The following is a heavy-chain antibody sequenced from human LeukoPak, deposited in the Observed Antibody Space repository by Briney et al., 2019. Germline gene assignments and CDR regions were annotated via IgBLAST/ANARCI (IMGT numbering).Heavy chain of an antibody. CDR2: IIPIFGTA. Sequence: GASVKVSCKASGGTFSSYAISWVRQAPGQGLEWMGGIIPIFGTANYAQKFQGRVTITADESTSTAYMELSSLRAEDTAVYYCAKDQAVAGTVHFDYWGQGTLVTVSS. J-gene: IGHJ4*02. V-gene: IGHV1-69*13. D-gene: IGHD6-19*01. CDR1: GGTFSSYA. CDR3: AKDQAVAGTVHFDY.